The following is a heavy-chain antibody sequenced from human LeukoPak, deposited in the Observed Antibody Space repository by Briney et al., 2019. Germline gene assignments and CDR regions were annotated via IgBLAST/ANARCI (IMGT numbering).Heavy chain of an antibody. Sequence: SETLSLTCTISSGSISNYYWSWIRQPPGKGLEWIGYIYYTGITKYNPSLKSRVTISVDTSKNQFSLKLSSVTAADTAVYYCARFIAARLFYYFDYWGQGTLVTVSS. J-gene: IGHJ4*02. CDR2: IYYTGIT. CDR1: SGSISNYY. D-gene: IGHD6-6*01. V-gene: IGHV4-59*08. CDR3: ARFIAARLFYYFDY.